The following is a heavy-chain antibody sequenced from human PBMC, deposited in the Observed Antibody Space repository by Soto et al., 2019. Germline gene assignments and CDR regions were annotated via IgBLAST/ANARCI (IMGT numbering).Heavy chain of an antibody. V-gene: IGHV1-46*01. J-gene: IGHJ4*02. CDR3: ARAHVYSAPFDY. CDR2: INPSGGST. D-gene: IGHD1-20*01. Sequence: ASVKVSCKASGYTFTSYYMHWVRQAPGQGLEWMGIINPSGGSTSYAQKFQGRVTITRDTSASTAYMELSSLRSEYTAVYYCARAHVYSAPFDYWGQGTLVTVSS. CDR1: GYTFTSYY.